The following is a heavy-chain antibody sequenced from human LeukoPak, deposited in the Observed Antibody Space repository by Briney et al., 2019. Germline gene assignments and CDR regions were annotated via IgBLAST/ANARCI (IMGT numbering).Heavy chain of an antibody. CDR2: ISYDGSNK. CDR3: AKTAAAGTGSPHFDY. J-gene: IGHJ4*02. V-gene: IGHV3-30*04. CDR1: GFTFSSYA. Sequence: GGSLRLSCAASGFTFSSYAMHWVRQAPGKGLEWVAVISYDGSNKYYADSVKGRFTISRDNSKNTLYLQMNSLRAEDTAVYYCAKTAAAGTGSPHFDYWGQGTPVTVSS. D-gene: IGHD6-13*01.